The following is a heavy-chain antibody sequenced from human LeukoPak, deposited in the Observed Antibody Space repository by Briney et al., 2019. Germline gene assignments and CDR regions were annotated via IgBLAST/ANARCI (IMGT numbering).Heavy chain of an antibody. CDR1: GGSISGYS. V-gene: IGHV4-59*01. D-gene: IGHD1-26*01. CDR2: IYYSGNT. Sequence: SETLSLTCTVPGGSISGYSWNWLRQTPGKGLEWIGYIYYSGNTNYNPSLKSRVTLSVDTSKNQFSLKLSSVTAADTAVYYCARGGSHYDVFDIWGQGTMVTVSS. CDR3: ARGGSHYDVFDI. J-gene: IGHJ3*02.